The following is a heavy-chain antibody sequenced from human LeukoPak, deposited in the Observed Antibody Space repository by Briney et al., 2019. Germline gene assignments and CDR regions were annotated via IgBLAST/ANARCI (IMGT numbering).Heavy chain of an antibody. V-gene: IGHV3-15*01. Sequence: GGSLRLSCAVSGFTFSNAWMSWVRQAPGKGLEWVGRIKSKADGGTTDYAAPVKGRFTISRDDSKNTLYLQMNSLKTEDTAVYYCTTEYYASGALTPIDYWGQGTLVTVSS. J-gene: IGHJ4*02. CDR2: IKSKADGGTT. CDR1: GFTFSNAW. CDR3: TTEYYASGALTPIDY. D-gene: IGHD2/OR15-2a*01.